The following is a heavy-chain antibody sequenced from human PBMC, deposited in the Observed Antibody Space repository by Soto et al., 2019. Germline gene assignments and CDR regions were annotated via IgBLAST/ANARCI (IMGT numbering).Heavy chain of an antibody. CDR3: AGEGETTVTTGYYGMDV. CDR1: GGTFSSYA. J-gene: IGHJ6*02. Sequence: SVKVSCKASGGTFSSYAISWVRQAPGQGLEWMGGIIPIFGTANYAQKFQGRVTITADESTSTAYMELSSLRSEDTAVYYCAGEGETTVTTGYYGMDVWGQGTTVTVSS. V-gene: IGHV1-69*13. D-gene: IGHD4-17*01. CDR2: IIPIFGTA.